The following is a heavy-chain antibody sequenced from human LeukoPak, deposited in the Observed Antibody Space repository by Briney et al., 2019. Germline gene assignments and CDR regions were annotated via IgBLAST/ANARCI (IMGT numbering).Heavy chain of an antibody. J-gene: IGHJ4*02. CDR2: IYYSVST. V-gene: IGHV4-59*01. Sequence: SETLSLTCTVSGGSISSYYWSWIRQPPGKGLEWIGHIYYSVSTNYNPSLKSRVTMSVDTSKNQFSLKLSSVTAADTAVYYCARWVGHFDFWGQGTLVTVSS. D-gene: IGHD2-15*01. CDR3: ARWVGHFDF. CDR1: GGSISSYY.